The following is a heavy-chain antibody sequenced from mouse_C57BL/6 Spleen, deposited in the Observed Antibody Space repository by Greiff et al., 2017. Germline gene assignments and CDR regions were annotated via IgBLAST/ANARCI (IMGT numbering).Heavy chain of an antibody. D-gene: IGHD1-1*02. Sequence: EVMLVESGGDLVKPGGSLKLSCAASGFTFSSYGMSWVRQTPDKRLEWVATISSGGSYTYYPDSVKGRFTISRDNAKNTLYLQMSSLKSEDTAMYYCARHDGSHYAMDYWGQGTSVTVSS. CDR1: GFTFSSYG. CDR2: ISSGGSYT. V-gene: IGHV5-6*01. J-gene: IGHJ4*01. CDR3: ARHDGSHYAMDY.